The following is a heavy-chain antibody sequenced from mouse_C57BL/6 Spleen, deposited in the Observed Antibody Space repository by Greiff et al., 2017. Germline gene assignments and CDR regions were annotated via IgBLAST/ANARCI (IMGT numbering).Heavy chain of an antibody. V-gene: IGHV2-6-1*01. CDR2: IWSDGST. Sequence: VKLQESGPGLVAPSQSLSITCTVSGFSLTSYGVHWVRQPPGKGLEWLVVIWSDGSTTYNSALKSRLSISKDNSKSQVFLKMNSLQTDDTAMYYCARHNSLYYAMDYWGQGTSVTVSS. D-gene: IGHD4-1*02. CDR1: GFSLTSYG. CDR3: ARHNSLYYAMDY. J-gene: IGHJ4*01.